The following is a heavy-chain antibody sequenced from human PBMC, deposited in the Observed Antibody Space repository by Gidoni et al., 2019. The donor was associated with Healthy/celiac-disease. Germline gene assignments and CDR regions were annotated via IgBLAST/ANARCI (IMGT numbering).Heavy chain of an antibody. CDR1: GGSFSGYY. CDR2: INHSGST. J-gene: IGHJ4*02. CDR3: AMPGMVRGALYDY. Sequence: QVQLQQWGAGLLKPSETLSLTCAVYGGSFSGYYWSWIRQPPGKGLEWIGEINHSGSTNYNPSLKSRVTISVDTSKNQFSLKLSSVTAADTAVYYCAMPGMVRGALYDYWGQGTLVTVSS. D-gene: IGHD3-10*01. V-gene: IGHV4-34*01.